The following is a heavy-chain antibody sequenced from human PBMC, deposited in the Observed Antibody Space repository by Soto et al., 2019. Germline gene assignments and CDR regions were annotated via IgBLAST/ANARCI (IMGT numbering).Heavy chain of an antibody. V-gene: IGHV3-30-3*01. CDR2: ISHDGINK. CDR1: GFTFSSYA. J-gene: IGHJ4*02. Sequence: GGSLRLSCAASGFTFSSYAMNWVRQAPGKGLEWVALISHDGINKYYADSVRGRFTISRDSSTNTLYLQMNSLRAEDTAVYYCGRCTSTSCHLGSDYWGQGTLVTVSS. D-gene: IGHD2-2*01. CDR3: GRCTSTSCHLGSDY.